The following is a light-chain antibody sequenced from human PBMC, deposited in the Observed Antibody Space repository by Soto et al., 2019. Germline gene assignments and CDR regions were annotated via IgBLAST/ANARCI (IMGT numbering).Light chain of an antibody. CDR3: ATWYGSLPGEV. CDR2: DNN. J-gene: IGLJ2*01. Sequence: QSVLTQSPSVSAAPGQQVTISCSGSSSNIGNNYVSWYQQLPGTAPKLLIYDNNKRPSGIPDRFSGSKSGTSGTLDITGLQTGDEADYYCATWYGSLPGEVFGGGTQLTVL. V-gene: IGLV1-51*01. CDR1: SSNIGNNY.